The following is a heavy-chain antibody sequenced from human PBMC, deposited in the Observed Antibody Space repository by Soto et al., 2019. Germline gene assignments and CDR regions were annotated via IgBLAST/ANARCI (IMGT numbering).Heavy chain of an antibody. CDR2: IRSKAYGGTT. CDR1: GFTFGDYA. Sequence: GGSLRLSCTASGFTFGDYAMSWFRQAPGKGLEWVGFIRSKAYGGTTEYAASVKGRFTISRDDSKSIAYLQMNSLKTEDTAVYYCTRAGKAVAVEEYFQHWGQGTLVTVSS. V-gene: IGHV3-49*03. J-gene: IGHJ1*01. CDR3: TRAGKAVAVEEYFQH. D-gene: IGHD6-19*01.